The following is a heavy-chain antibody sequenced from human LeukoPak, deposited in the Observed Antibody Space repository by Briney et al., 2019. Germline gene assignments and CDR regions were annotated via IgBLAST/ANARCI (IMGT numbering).Heavy chain of an antibody. V-gene: IGHV1-18*01. CDR2: INTYNGNT. Sequence: GASVKVSCKASGYTFSSYGISWVRQAPGQGLEWMGLINTYNGNTNYAQKLQGRVTMTTDTSTSTAYMELRSLRSDDTAVYYCAWASGYYYNWFDPWGQGTLVTVSS. J-gene: IGHJ5*02. D-gene: IGHD3-22*01. CDR3: AWASGYYYNWFDP. CDR1: GYTFSSYG.